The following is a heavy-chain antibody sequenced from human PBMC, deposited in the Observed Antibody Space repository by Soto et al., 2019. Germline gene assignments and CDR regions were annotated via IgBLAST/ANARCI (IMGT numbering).Heavy chain of an antibody. CDR3: ATGKYSSSVGY. V-gene: IGHV4-39*01. CDR1: GGSISSSSYY. J-gene: IGHJ4*02. D-gene: IGHD6-6*01. Sequence: SETLSLTCTVSGGSISSSSYYWGWIRQPPGKGLEWIGSIYYSGSTYYNPSLKSRVTISVDTSKNQFSLKLSSVTAADTAVYYCATGKYSSSVGYWGQGTLVTVSS. CDR2: IYYSGST.